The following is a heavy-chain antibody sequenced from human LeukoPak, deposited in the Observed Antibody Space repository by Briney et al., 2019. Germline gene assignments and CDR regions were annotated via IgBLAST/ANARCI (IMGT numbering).Heavy chain of an antibody. CDR2: IHYSGST. Sequence: SETLSLTCAVYGGSFSGYYWSWIRQPPGKGLEWIGYIHYSGSTNYNPSLKSRVTISVDTSKNQFSLKLSSVTAADTAVYYCARGGSGSYPFDYWGQGTLVTVSS. CDR1: GGSFSGYY. V-gene: IGHV4-59*01. D-gene: IGHD1-26*01. CDR3: ARGGSGSYPFDY. J-gene: IGHJ4*02.